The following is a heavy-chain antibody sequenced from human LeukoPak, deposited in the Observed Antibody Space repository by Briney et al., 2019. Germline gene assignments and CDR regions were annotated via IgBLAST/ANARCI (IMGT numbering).Heavy chain of an antibody. D-gene: IGHD3-9*01. V-gene: IGHV3-15*01. J-gene: IGHJ4*02. CDR2: MKGKTDGGTT. Sequence: GGSLRLSCAASGFTFNNGWINWVRQAPGKGLEWVGRMKGKTDGGTTDYAAPVKGRFTISTDDSTNTLYLQMNSLKTEDTAVYYCTALRGYDILTGYYSHWGQGTLVTVSS. CDR3: TALRGYDILTGYYSH. CDR1: GFTFNNGW.